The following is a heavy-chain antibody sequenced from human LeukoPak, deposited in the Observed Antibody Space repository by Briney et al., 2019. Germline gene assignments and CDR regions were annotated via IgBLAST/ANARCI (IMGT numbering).Heavy chain of an antibody. V-gene: IGHV3-7*01. CDR3: ARDLRSSGYYAFDY. CDR2: IKQDGSEK. Sequence: GGSLRLSCAASRFTFSSYWMSWVRQAPGKGLEWVANIKQDGSEKYYVDSVKGRFTISRDNAKNSLYLQMNSLRAEDTAVYYCARDLRSSGYYAFDYWGQGTLVTVSS. J-gene: IGHJ4*02. CDR1: RFTFSSYW. D-gene: IGHD3-22*01.